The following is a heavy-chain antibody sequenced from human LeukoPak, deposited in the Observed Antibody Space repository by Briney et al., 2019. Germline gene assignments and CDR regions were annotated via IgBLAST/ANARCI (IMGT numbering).Heavy chain of an antibody. CDR2: TSGSGGTT. CDR1: GFTFSSYA. CDR3: AKVGCSSTSYPLSD. D-gene: IGHD2-2*01. Sequence: GGSLRLSCAASGFTFSSYAMTWVRQAPGKGLEWVSVTSGSGGTTYYADSVKGRFTISRDNSKNTLYLQMNSLRAEDTAVYYCAKVGCSSTSYPLSDWGQGTLVTVSS. V-gene: IGHV3-23*01. J-gene: IGHJ4*02.